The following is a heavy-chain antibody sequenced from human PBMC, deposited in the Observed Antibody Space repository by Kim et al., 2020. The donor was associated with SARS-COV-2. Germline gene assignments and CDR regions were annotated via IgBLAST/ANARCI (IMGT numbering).Heavy chain of an antibody. CDR2: ISAYNGNT. CDR1: GYTFTSYG. CDR3: ARDAAAGKSILFRY. D-gene: IGHD6-13*01. J-gene: IGHJ4*02. V-gene: IGHV1-18*01. Sequence: ASVKVSCKASGYTFTSYGISWVRQAPGQGLEWMGWISAYNGNTNYAQKLQGRVTMTTDTSTSTAYMELRSLRSDDTAVYYCARDAAAGKSILFRYWGQGTLVTVSS.